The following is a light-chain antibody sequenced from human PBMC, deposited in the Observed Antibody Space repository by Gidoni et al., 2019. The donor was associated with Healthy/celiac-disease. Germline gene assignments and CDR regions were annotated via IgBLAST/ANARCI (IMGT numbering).Light chain of an antibody. CDR2: GAS. V-gene: IGKV3-20*01. CDR1: QSVSSSY. CDR3: QQYGSSPPYT. J-gene: IGKJ2*01. Sequence: EIVLTQSPGTLSLSPGERATLSCRASQSVSSSYLAWYQQKPGQAPRLLIYGASSRATGIPSRLEPEDFAVYYCQQYGSSPPYTFXXXTKLEIK.